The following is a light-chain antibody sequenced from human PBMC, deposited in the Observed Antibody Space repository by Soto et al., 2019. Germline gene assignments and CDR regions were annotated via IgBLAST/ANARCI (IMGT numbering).Light chain of an antibody. CDR1: QSVSSS. J-gene: IGKJ3*01. Sequence: EIVMTQSPATLSVSPGERATLSCRASQSVSSSLAWYQQKPGQAPRLLIYGASTRATGVPARFSGSGSGTEFPLTISRLQSEDFAVYYCQQYNDWPPDTFGPGTKVDIK. CDR3: QQYNDWPPDT. V-gene: IGKV3-15*01. CDR2: GAS.